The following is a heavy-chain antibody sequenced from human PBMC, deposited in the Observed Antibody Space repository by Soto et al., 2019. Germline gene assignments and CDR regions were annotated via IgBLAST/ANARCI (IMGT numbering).Heavy chain of an antibody. D-gene: IGHD6-19*01. CDR1: GYTFTSYG. J-gene: IGHJ4*02. Sequence: AASVKVSCKASGYTFTSYGISWVRQAPGQGLEWMGWISAYNGNTNYAQKLQGRVTMTTDTSTSTAYMELRSLRSDDTAVYYCARDFGIAVAGTSCFDYWGQGTLVTVSS. CDR2: ISAYNGNT. CDR3: ARDFGIAVAGTSCFDY. V-gene: IGHV1-18*01.